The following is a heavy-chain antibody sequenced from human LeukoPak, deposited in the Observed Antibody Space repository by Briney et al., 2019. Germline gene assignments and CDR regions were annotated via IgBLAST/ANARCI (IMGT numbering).Heavy chain of an antibody. D-gene: IGHD5-12*01. CDR1: GFTFSTYA. Sequence: PGGSLRLSCAASGFTFSTYAMSWVRQDPGKGLEWVSVISSSGGSTYYADSVRGRFTISRDNSKNTLYLQMNSLRAEDTAVYYCAKHLEVATIMSAFDMWGQGTMVTVSS. V-gene: IGHV3-23*01. J-gene: IGHJ3*02. CDR2: ISSSGGST. CDR3: AKHLEVATIMSAFDM.